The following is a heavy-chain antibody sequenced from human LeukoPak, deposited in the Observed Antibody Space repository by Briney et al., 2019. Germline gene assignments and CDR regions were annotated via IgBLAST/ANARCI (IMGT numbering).Heavy chain of an antibody. CDR2: ISGSGGST. CDR1: GFTFSDYY. V-gene: IGHV3-23*01. D-gene: IGHD2-15*01. J-gene: IGHJ3*02. CDR3: AKSFCSGGSCYSFVDDAFDI. Sequence: GGSLRLSCAASGFTFSDYYMSWIRQAPGKGLEWVSAISGSGGSTYYADSVKGRFTISRDNSKNTLYLQMNSLRAEDTAVYYCAKSFCSGGSCYSFVDDAFDIWGQGTMVTVSS.